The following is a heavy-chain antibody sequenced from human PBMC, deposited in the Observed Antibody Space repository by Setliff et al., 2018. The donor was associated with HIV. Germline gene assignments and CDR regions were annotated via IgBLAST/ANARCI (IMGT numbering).Heavy chain of an antibody. CDR3: ARTRAPYFFDF. CDR2: VSSIGST. D-gene: IGHD1-26*01. Sequence: SETLSLTCSVSGISINGYYWSWIRQSPRTRLEWIGYVSSIGSTNYNPSLKSRVTISVDTSKNQFSLQLNSVTAADTAVYFCARTRAPYFFDFWGQGAQVTVS. CDR1: GISINGYY. J-gene: IGHJ4*02. V-gene: IGHV4-4*08.